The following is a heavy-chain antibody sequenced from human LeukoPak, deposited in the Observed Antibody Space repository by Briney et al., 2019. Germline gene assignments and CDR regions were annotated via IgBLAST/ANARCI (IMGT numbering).Heavy chain of an antibody. CDR3: ATNLFSNAFDI. D-gene: IGHD2/OR15-2a*01. CDR2: FDPKDGET. Sequence: GGSLRLSCAASGFTFSNYAMHWVRQAPGKGLEWMGGFDPKDGETIYAQKFQGRVTMTEDTSTDTAYMELSSLRSEDTAVYYCATNLFSNAFDIWGQGTMVTVSS. J-gene: IGHJ3*02. V-gene: IGHV1-24*01. CDR1: GFTFSNYA.